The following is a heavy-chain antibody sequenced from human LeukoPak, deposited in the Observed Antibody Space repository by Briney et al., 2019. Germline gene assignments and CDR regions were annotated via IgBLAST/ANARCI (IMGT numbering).Heavy chain of an antibody. CDR3: ARDTDYYDSSGYYSDAFDI. V-gene: IGHV1-2*02. CDR2: INPNSGGT. J-gene: IGHJ3*02. CDR1: GYTFTGYY. Sequence: ASVKVSCKASGYTFTGYYMHWVRQAPGQGLEWMGWINPNSGGTNYAQKLQGRVTMTTDTSTSTAYMELRSLRSDDTAVYYCARDTDYYDSSGYYSDAFDIWGQGTMVTVSS. D-gene: IGHD3-22*01.